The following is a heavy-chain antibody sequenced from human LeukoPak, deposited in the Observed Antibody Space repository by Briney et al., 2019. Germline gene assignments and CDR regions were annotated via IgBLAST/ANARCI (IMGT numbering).Heavy chain of an antibody. CDR3: AREVRGYYDSSGSENFDY. D-gene: IGHD3-22*01. CDR1: GGSISSGSYY. CDR2: IYTSGST. Sequence: SETLSLTCTVSGGSISSGSYYWSRIRQPARKGLEWIGRIYTSGSTNYNPSLKSRVTIPVDTSKNQFSLKLSSVTAADTAVYYCAREVRGYYDSSGSENFDYWGQGTRVTVSS. J-gene: IGHJ4*02. V-gene: IGHV4-61*02.